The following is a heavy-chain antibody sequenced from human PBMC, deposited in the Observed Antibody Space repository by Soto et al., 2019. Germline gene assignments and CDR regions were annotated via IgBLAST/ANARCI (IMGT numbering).Heavy chain of an antibody. D-gene: IGHD5-18*01. CDR1: GFTVSSNY. CDR2: IYSGGST. V-gene: IGHV3-53*01. CDR3: ARVVDTAMVTLDY. J-gene: IGHJ4*02. Sequence: GGSLRLSCAASGFTVSSNYMSWVRQAPGKGLEWVSVIYSGGSTYYADSVKGRFTISRDNSKNTLYLQMNSLRAEDTAVYYCARVVDTAMVTLDYWGQGTLVTVS.